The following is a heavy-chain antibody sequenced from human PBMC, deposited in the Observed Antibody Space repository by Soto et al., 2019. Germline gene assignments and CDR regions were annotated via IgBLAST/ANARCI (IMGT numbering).Heavy chain of an antibody. D-gene: IGHD2-8*02. CDR3: ARATSFSGHHGY. CDR2: IYYSGST. J-gene: IGHJ4*02. CDR1: GGSFSSGGYY. Sequence: QLQLQESGPGLVKPSQTLSLAYTVSGGSFSSGGYYWSWIRQLPGKGLEWIGYIYYSGSTYYNPSLKSRFTMSLDTSKNQFSPKLSSVTAADTAVYYCARATSFSGHHGYWGQGTLVTVSS. V-gene: IGHV4-31*03.